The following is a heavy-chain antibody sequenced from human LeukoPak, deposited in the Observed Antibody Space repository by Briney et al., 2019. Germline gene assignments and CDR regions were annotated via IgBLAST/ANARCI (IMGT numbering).Heavy chain of an antibody. V-gene: IGHV3-7*01. J-gene: IGHJ4*02. D-gene: IGHD4-17*01. Sequence: PGGSLRLSCAAPGFTFSSYWMSWVRQAPGKGLEWVANIKQDGSEKYYVDSVKGRFTISRDNAKNSLYLQMNSLRAEDTAVYYCARDPKDYGDYFDYWGQGTLVTVSS. CDR1: GFTFSSYW. CDR3: ARDPKDYGDYFDY. CDR2: IKQDGSEK.